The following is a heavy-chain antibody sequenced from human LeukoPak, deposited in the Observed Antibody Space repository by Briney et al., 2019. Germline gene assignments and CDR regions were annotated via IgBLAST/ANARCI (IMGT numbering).Heavy chain of an antibody. Sequence: PSETLSLTCAVSGGSISSSNWWSWVRQPPGKGLEWIGEIYHSGSTNYNPSLKSRVTISVDTSKNQFSLKLSSVTAADTAVYYCARGTIVGATSFDYWGQGTLVTVSS. J-gene: IGHJ4*02. CDR2: IYHSGST. CDR3: ARGTIVGATSFDY. CDR1: GGSISSSNW. D-gene: IGHD1-26*01. V-gene: IGHV4-4*02.